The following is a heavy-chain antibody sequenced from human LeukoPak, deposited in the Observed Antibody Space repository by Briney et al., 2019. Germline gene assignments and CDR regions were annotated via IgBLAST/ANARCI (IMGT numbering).Heavy chain of an antibody. V-gene: IGHV3-30-3*01. CDR2: ISYDGSNK. D-gene: IGHD6-13*01. CDR3: ARDGTESEYSSSWYSWSDP. J-gene: IGHJ5*02. Sequence: GGSLRLSCAASGFTFSSYAMSWVRQAPGKGLEWVAVISYDGSNKYYADSVKGRFTISRDNSKNTLYLQMNSLRVEDTAVYYCARDGTESEYSSSWYSWSDPWGQGTLVTVSS. CDR1: GFTFSSYA.